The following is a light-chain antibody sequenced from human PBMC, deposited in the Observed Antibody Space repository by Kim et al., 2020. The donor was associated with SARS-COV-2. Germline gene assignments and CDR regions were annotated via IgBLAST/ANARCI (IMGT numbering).Light chain of an antibody. CDR1: SSDVRAYKY. V-gene: IGLV2-14*04. CDR3: RSYARGRSYV. Sequence: GQSITISCTGTSSDVRAYKYVSWYQQHPGTAPELMIFDVSERPSRISNHFAGSKSGNTASLSISGLQAEDEADYYCRSYARGRSYVFGTGTKVTVL. CDR2: DVS. J-gene: IGLJ1*01.